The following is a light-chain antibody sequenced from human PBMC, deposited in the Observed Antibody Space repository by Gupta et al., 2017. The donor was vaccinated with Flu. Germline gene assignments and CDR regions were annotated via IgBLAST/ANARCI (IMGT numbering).Light chain of an antibody. CDR2: ENN. CDR3: GTWDSSLSAVV. CDR1: SSNIGNNY. J-gene: IGLJ2*01. Sequence: QSVLTQPPSVSAAPGQKVTISCSGSSSNIGNNYVSWYQQLPGTAPKLLIYENNKRPSGIPDRFSGSKSGTSATLGITGLQTGDDADYYCGTWDSSLSAVVFGGGTKLTVL. V-gene: IGLV1-51*02.